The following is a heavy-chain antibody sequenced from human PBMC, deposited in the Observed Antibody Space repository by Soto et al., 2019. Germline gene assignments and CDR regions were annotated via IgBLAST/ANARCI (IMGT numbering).Heavy chain of an antibody. D-gene: IGHD1-26*01. V-gene: IGHV1-18*01. J-gene: IGHJ4*02. Sequence: ASVKVSCKASGYTFTSYGISWVRQAPGQGLERMGWINPYNGNTKYAQKLQGRVTMTTDTSTSTAYMELRSLRSDDTSVYYCARDAAVGLFDYWGQGTLVTVSS. CDR1: GYTFTSYG. CDR3: ARDAAVGLFDY. CDR2: INPYNGNT.